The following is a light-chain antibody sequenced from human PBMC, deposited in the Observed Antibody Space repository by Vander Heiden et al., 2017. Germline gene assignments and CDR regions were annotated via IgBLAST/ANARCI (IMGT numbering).Light chain of an antibody. Sequence: VGDRVTITCRASQSISSWLAWYQQKPGKAPKLLIYKASSLESGVPSRFSGSGSGTEFTLTISSLQPDDFATYYCQQDNSYSWTFGQGTKVEIK. CDR2: KAS. V-gene: IGKV1-5*03. CDR1: QSISSW. J-gene: IGKJ1*01. CDR3: QQDNSYSWT.